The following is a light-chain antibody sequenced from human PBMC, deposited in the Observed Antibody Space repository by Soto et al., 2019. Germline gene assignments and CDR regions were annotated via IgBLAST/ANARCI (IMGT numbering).Light chain of an antibody. V-gene: IGKV3-15*01. CDR1: QSVSSN. J-gene: IGKJ1*01. CDR2: GAS. Sequence: MTQSPATLSVSPGERATLSCRASQSVSSNLAWYQQKPGQAPRLLIYGASTRATGIPARFSGSGSGTEFTLTISSLQSEDFAVYYCQQYNNWPRTFGQGTKVDIK. CDR3: QQYNNWPRT.